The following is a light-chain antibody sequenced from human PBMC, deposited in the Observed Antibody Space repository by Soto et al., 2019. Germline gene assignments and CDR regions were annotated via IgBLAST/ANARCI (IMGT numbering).Light chain of an antibody. CDR2: GAS. CDR3: QQYNNWPPMA. J-gene: IGKJ1*01. CDR1: QSVSSN. V-gene: IGKV3-15*01. Sequence: EIVMMQSPATLSVSPGERATLSCRASQSVSSNLDWYQQKPGQAPRLLIYGASTRATGIPARFSGSGSGTEFTITISSLQSEDFAVYYCQQYNNWPPMAFGQGTKVEIK.